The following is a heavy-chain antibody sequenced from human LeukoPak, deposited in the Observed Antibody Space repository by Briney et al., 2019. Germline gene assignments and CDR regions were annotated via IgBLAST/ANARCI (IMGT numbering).Heavy chain of an antibody. Sequence: GGSLRLSCAASGFTFSSYSMNWVRQAPGKGLEWVSSISSSSSYIYYADSVKGRFTISRDNSKNTLYLQMNRLRAEDTAVYYCAKQGIRYQTTTYFDYWGQGTLVTVSS. CDR2: ISSSSSYI. CDR3: AKQGIRYQTTTYFDY. V-gene: IGHV3-21*04. CDR1: GFTFSSYS. D-gene: IGHD7-27*01. J-gene: IGHJ4*02.